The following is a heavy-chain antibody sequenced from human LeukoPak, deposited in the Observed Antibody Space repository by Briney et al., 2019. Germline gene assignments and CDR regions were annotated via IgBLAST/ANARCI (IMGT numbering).Heavy chain of an antibody. CDR2: INPSGGST. CDR3: ARTPVELATDYFDY. J-gene: IGHJ4*02. V-gene: IGHV1-46*01. CDR1: GYSFTNYY. D-gene: IGHD5-24*01. Sequence: ASVKVSCKASGYSFTNYYMHWVRQAPGQGLEWMGIINPSGGSTSYAQQFQGRVTMTRDTSTSTVYMELSSLRSEDMAVYYCARTPVELATDYFDYWGQGTLVTVSS.